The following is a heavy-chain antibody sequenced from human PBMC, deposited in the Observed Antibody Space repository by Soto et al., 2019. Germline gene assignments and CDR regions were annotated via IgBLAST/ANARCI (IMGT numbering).Heavy chain of an antibody. J-gene: IGHJ6*02. V-gene: IGHV1-69*01. D-gene: IGHD6-6*01. CDR2: IIPIFGTA. Sequence: GASVEVSCKASGGTFSSYAISWVRQAPGQGLEWMGGIIPIFGTANYAQKFQGRVTITADESTSTAYMELSSLRSEDTAVYYCAKNYALYSSSSMDVWGQGTTVTVSS. CDR1: GGTFSSYA. CDR3: AKNYALYSSSSMDV.